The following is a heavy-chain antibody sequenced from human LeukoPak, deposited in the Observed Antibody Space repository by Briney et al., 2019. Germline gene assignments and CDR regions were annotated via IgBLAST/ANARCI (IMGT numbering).Heavy chain of an antibody. V-gene: IGHV3-21*01. Sequence: GGSLRLSCAASGFTFSSYSMNWVRQAPGKGLEWVSSISSSSSYIYYADSVKGRFTISRDNAKNSLYLQMNSLRAEDTAVYYCARMDSSSWYGAFVSWWGQGTLVTVSS. CDR2: ISSSSSYI. CDR3: ARMDSSSWYGAFVSW. D-gene: IGHD6-13*01. J-gene: IGHJ4*02. CDR1: GFTFSSYS.